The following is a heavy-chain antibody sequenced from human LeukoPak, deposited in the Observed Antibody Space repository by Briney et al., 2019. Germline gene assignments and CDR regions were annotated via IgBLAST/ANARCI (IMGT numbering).Heavy chain of an antibody. D-gene: IGHD3-10*01. Sequence: ASVKVSCKASGYTFTSYGISWVRQAPGQGLEWMGWISAYNGNTNYAQKLQGRVTMTTDTSTSTAYMELRSLRSDDTAVYYCARDPQLRFGELLPDFDYWGQGTLVTVSS. V-gene: IGHV1-18*01. CDR2: ISAYNGNT. CDR3: ARDPQLRFGELLPDFDY. CDR1: GYTFTSYG. J-gene: IGHJ4*02.